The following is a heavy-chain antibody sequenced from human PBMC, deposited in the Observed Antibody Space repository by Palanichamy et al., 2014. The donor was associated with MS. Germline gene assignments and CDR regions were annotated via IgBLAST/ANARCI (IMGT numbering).Heavy chain of an antibody. CDR2: MNPNSGNT. CDR3: ARGLRRGDFWSGYYRYYFDY. Sequence: QVQLVQSGAEVKKPGASVKVSCKASGYTFTSYDINWVRQATGQRLEWMGWMNPNSGNTGYAQKFQGRVTMTGNTSISTAYMELSSLRSEDTAVYYCARGLRRGDFWSGYYRYYFDYWGQGTLVTVSS. V-gene: IGHV1-8*01. CDR1: GYTFTSYD. D-gene: IGHD3-3*01. J-gene: IGHJ4*02.